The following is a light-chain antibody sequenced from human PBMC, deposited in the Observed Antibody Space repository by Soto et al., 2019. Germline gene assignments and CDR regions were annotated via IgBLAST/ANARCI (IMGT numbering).Light chain of an antibody. CDR3: QQYNNWPRT. J-gene: IGKJ1*01. CDR1: QSVSSN. V-gene: IGKV3-15*01. CDR2: GAS. Sequence: EIVMTQSPATLSLSPGDRATLSCRASQSVSSNLAWYQQKLGQAPRLLIYGASTRATGIPARFSGSGSGTEFTLTISSRQSEDFAVYDCQQYNNWPRTFGQGTKVDIK.